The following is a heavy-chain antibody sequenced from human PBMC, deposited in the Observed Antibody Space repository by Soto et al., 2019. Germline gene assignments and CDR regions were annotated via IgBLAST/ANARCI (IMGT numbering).Heavy chain of an antibody. CDR2: INAGNGNT. D-gene: IGHD2-15*01. J-gene: IGHJ6*02. CDR1: GYTFTSYA. V-gene: IGHV1-3*01. Sequence: ASVKVSCKASGYTFTSYAMHWVRQAPGQRLEWMGWINAGNGNTKYSQKFQGRVTITRDTSASTAYMELSSLRSEDTAVYYCASDYCSGGSCPLYCGMDVWGQGTMVSVSS. CDR3: ASDYCSGGSCPLYCGMDV.